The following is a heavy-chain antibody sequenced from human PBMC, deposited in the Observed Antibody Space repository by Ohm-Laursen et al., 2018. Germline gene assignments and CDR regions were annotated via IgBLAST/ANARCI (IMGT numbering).Heavy chain of an antibody. CDR3: ARADVYYDSSGYPRTYYYYYGMDV. CDR2: INPNSGGT. J-gene: IGHJ6*02. Sequence: ASVKVSCKASGYTFTGYYMHWVRQAPGQGLEWMGWINPNSGGTNYAQKFQGRVTMTRDTSISTAYMELSRLRSDDTAVYYCARADVYYDSSGYPRTYYYYYGMDVWGQGTTVTVSS. CDR1: GYTFTGYY. V-gene: IGHV1-2*02. D-gene: IGHD3-22*01.